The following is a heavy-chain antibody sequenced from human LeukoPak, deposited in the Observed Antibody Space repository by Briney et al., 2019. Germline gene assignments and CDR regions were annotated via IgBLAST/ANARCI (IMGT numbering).Heavy chain of an antibody. J-gene: IGHJ1*01. V-gene: IGHV3-7*01. CDR1: GFTFSSYW. CDR3: ARDDKIAVDGTWQH. Sequence: PGGSLRLSCAASGFTFSSYWMSWVRQAPGKGLEGVANIKQDGSEKYYVDSVKGRFTISRDNAKNSLYLQMNSLRAEDTAVYYCARDDKIAVDGTWQHWGQGTLVTVSS. CDR2: IKQDGSEK. D-gene: IGHD6-19*01.